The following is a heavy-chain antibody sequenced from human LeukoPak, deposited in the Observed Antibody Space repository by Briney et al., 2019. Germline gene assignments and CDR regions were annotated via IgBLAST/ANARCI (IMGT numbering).Heavy chain of an antibody. CDR3: ARERRGYYGKRNNWFDP. CDR1: GGPFSGYY. CDR2: INHSGST. J-gene: IGHJ5*02. Sequence: SETLSLTCAVYGGPFSGYYWSWIRQPPGKGLEWIGEINHSGSTNYNPSLKSRVTISVDTSKNQFSLKLSSVTAADTAVYYCARERRGYYGKRNNWFDPWGQGTLVTVSS. V-gene: IGHV4-34*01. D-gene: IGHD3-10*01.